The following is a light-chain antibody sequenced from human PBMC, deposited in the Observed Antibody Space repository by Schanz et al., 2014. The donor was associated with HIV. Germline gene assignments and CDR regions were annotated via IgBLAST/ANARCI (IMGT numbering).Light chain of an antibody. J-gene: IGKJ1*01. Sequence: DIQMTQSPSPLSASIGDTITIPCRASQAIRADLGWYQQKPGRAPKRLIYGASNLQSGVPSRFSGSGSETEFTLTVSSLQAEDFATYYCLQYHAFPWTFGQGTKVDVK. CDR2: GAS. V-gene: IGKV1-17*01. CDR3: LQYHAFPWT. CDR1: QAIRAD.